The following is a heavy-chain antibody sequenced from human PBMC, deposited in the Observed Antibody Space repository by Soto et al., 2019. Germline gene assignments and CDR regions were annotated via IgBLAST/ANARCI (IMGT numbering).Heavy chain of an antibody. V-gene: IGHV1-69*01. CDR3: ARDEVHGSGSYGPFFDY. Sequence: QVQLVQSRAEVKKPGSSVKVSCKASGGTFSSYAISWVRQAPGQGLEWMGGIIPIFGTANYAQKFQGRVTITADESTSTAYMERSSLRSEDTAVYYCARDEVHGSGSYGPFFDYWGQGTLVTVSS. D-gene: IGHD3-10*01. J-gene: IGHJ4*02. CDR2: IIPIFGTA. CDR1: GGTFSSYA.